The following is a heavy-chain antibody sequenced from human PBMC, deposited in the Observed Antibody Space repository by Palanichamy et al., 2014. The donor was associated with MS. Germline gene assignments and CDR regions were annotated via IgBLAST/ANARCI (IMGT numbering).Heavy chain of an antibody. CDR2: ISSSGSSI. V-gene: IGHV3-48*03. Sequence: EVQLVESGGGLVQPGGSLRLSCAASGFSFGGYEMTWVRQAPWKGLEWLSYISSSGSSIYYADSVKGRFTVSRDNTNKSLYLQMHGLRAEDTALYYCARLRISAFDIWGQGTTVIVSS. CDR3: ARLRISAFDI. CDR1: GFSFGGYE. J-gene: IGHJ3*02.